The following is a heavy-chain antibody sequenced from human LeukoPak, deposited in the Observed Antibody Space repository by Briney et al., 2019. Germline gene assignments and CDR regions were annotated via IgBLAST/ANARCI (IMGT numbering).Heavy chain of an antibody. V-gene: IGHV3-30*04. CDR2: ISYDGSNE. CDR3: ARESVVGRGYYFDY. CDR1: GFTFSSYV. D-gene: IGHD1-26*01. Sequence: GSLRLSCAASGFTFSSYVMHWVRQAPGKGLEWVAIISYDGSNEYYADSVKGRFTISRDNSKNTLYLQMNSLRAADTAVYYCARESVVGRGYYFDYWGQGTLVTVSS. J-gene: IGHJ4*02.